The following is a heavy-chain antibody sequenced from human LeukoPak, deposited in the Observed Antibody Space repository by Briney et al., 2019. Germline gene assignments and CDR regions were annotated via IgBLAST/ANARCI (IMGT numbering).Heavy chain of an antibody. CDR2: INHSGST. V-gene: IGHV4-34*01. CDR3: ARDSSGWYYGNWFDP. Sequence: SETLSLTCAVYGGSFSGYYWSWIRQPPEKGLEWIGEINHSGSTNYNPSLKSRVTISVDTSKNQFSLKLSSVTAADTAVYYCARDSSGWYYGNWFDPWGQGTLVTVSS. CDR1: GGSFSGYY. D-gene: IGHD6-19*01. J-gene: IGHJ5*02.